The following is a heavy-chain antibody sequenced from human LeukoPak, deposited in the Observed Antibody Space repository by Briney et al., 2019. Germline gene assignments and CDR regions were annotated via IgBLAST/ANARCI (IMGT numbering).Heavy chain of an antibody. CDR2: ISAYNGNN. Sequence: GASVQVPCKASGYTFTSYGISWVRQAPGQGLEWMGWISAYNGNNNYAQKLQGRAPMTTDTSTSPAYMELRGLRADDTAVYYCARDSGYGSGSFNWFDPWGQGTLVTVSS. J-gene: IGHJ5*02. D-gene: IGHD3-10*01. CDR1: GYTFTSYG. CDR3: ARDSGYGSGSFNWFDP. V-gene: IGHV1-18*01.